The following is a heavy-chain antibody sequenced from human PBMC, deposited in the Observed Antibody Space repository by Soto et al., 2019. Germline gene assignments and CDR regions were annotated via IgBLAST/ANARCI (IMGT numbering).Heavy chain of an antibody. CDR2: IYYSGST. D-gene: IGHD2-2*02. Sequence: QVQRQESGPGLVKPSEILSLTCTVSGGSVSSGSYYWSWIRQPPGKGLEWIGYIYYSGSTNYNPSLMSRVTISVDTSKNPFSLKLSSVTAADTAVYYCASVTRTCISTSCYRYYYGMDVWGQGTTVTVSS. CDR3: ASVTRTCISTSCYRYYYGMDV. CDR1: GGSVSSGSYY. V-gene: IGHV4-61*01. J-gene: IGHJ6*02.